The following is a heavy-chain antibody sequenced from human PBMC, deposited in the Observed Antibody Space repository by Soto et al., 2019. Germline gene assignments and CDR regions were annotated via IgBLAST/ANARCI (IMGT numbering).Heavy chain of an antibody. CDR3: ARDKIAAAGWLGY. V-gene: IGHV3-21*01. D-gene: IGHD6-13*01. J-gene: IGHJ4*02. Sequence: EVQLVESGGGLVKPGGSLRLSCAASGFTFSSYSMNWVRQAPGKGLEWVSSISSSSSYIYYADSVKGRFTISRDNAKNSLYLQMNSLRAEDTAVYYCARDKIAAAGWLGYWGQGTLVTVSS. CDR1: GFTFSSYS. CDR2: ISSSSSYI.